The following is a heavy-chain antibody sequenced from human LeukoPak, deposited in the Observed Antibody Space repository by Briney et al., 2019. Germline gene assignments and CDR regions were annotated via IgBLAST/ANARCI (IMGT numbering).Heavy chain of an antibody. CDR2: IYYSGST. CDR3: ARTTEAHSWRTRYYDYYMDV. CDR1: GYSISSGYY. J-gene: IGHJ6*03. V-gene: IGHV4-61*01. Sequence: SETLSLTCTVSGYSISSGYYWSWIRQPPGKGLEWIGYIYYSGSTNYNPSLKSRVTISVDTSKNQFSLKLSSVTAADTAVYYCARTTEAHSWRTRYYDYYMDVWGKGTTVTVSS. D-gene: IGHD6-13*01.